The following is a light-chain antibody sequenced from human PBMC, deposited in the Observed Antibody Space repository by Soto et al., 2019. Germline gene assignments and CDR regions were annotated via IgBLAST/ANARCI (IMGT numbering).Light chain of an antibody. V-gene: IGKV3-11*01. CDR2: GAS. CDR1: QSIRSN. CDR3: QQRSNWPT. J-gene: IGKJ5*01. Sequence: ETVLTQYQDTLSVSPGEGATLSCRVSQSIRSNLAWYQQRPGQAPRLLIYGASTRADGIPASLTGSGSGTEFTLTISSIEPEDAAVYYCQQRSNWPTFGHGTRLEIK.